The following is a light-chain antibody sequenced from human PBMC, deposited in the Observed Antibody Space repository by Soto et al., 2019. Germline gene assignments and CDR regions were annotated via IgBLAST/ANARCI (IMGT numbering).Light chain of an antibody. Sequence: QSALTQPASVSGSPGQSITISCTGTSSDVGGYNYVSWYQQHPGKAPKLMIYEVSNRTSGVSNRFSGSKSGNTASLTISGLQAEDEADYYCSSYTSSSTLYVFGTGTK. V-gene: IGLV2-14*01. CDR1: SSDVGGYNY. CDR3: SSYTSSSTLYV. J-gene: IGLJ1*01. CDR2: EVS.